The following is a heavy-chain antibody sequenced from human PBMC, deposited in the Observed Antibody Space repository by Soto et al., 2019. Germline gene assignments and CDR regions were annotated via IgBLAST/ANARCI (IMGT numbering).Heavy chain of an antibody. V-gene: IGHV4-59*01. Sequence: QVQLQESGPGLVKPSETLSLTCTVSGGSISSYYWSWIRQPPGKGLEWIGYIYYSGSTNYNPSLKSRVTISVDTSKNQFSLKLSSATAADTAVYYCASAATYYYDSSGYFQHWGQGTLVTVSS. CDR1: GGSISSYY. J-gene: IGHJ1*01. CDR2: IYYSGST. D-gene: IGHD3-22*01. CDR3: ASAATYYYDSSGYFQH.